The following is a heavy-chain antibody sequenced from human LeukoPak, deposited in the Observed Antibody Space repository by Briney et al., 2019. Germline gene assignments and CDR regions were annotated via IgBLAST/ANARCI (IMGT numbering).Heavy chain of an antibody. V-gene: IGHV3-30*02. CDR3: ASGQGTSSWGDPTPDAFDI. Sequence: GGSLRLSCAASGFTFSSYGMHWVRQAPGKGLEWVAFIRYDGSNKYYADSVKGRFTISRDNSRNTLYLQMNSLRAEDTAVYYCASGQGTSSWGDPTPDAFDIWGQGTMVTVSS. CDR1: GFTFSSYG. J-gene: IGHJ3*02. CDR2: IRYDGSNK. D-gene: IGHD2-2*01.